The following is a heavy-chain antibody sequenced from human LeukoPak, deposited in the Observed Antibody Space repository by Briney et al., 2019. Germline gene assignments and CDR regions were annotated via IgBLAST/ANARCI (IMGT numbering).Heavy chain of an antibody. Sequence: PGGSLRLSCAASGFTFSSYSMNWVRQAPGKGLEWVSSISSSSTYIFYADSVKGRFTISRDNAKNSLYLQMNGLRAEDTAVYYCARDDIRGYSYGYGYWGQGTLVTVSS. CDR1: GFTFSSYS. CDR3: ARDDIRGYSYGYGY. V-gene: IGHV3-21*01. CDR2: ISSSSTYI. J-gene: IGHJ4*02. D-gene: IGHD5-18*01.